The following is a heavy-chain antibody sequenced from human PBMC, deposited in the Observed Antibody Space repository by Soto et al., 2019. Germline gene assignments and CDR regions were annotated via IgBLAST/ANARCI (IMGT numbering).Heavy chain of an antibody. CDR1: GGTFSSYA. Sequence: SVKVSCKASGGTFSSYAISWVRQAPGQGLEWMGGIIPIFGTANYAQKFQGRVTITADESTSTAYMELSSLRSEDTAVYYCAAIVGATVDDNWFDPWGQGTLVTVSS. J-gene: IGHJ5*02. CDR3: AAIVGATVDDNWFDP. D-gene: IGHD1-26*01. V-gene: IGHV1-69*13. CDR2: IIPIFGTA.